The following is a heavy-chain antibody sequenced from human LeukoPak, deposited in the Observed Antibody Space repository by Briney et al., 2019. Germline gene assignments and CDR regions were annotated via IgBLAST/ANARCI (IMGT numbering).Heavy chain of an antibody. J-gene: IGHJ4*02. D-gene: IGHD1-1*01. V-gene: IGHV4-34*01. CDR1: GVSFTGYY. CDR2: ISHSGRT. CDR3: TRTSPGIPLDF. Sequence: SETLSLTCAVSGVSFTGYYWSWIRQPPGKGPEWIGEISHSGRTAYNPSLKSRVAISLDTSKNQFSLKLSFASAADTAVYYCTRTSPGIPLDFWGQGTLVTVSS.